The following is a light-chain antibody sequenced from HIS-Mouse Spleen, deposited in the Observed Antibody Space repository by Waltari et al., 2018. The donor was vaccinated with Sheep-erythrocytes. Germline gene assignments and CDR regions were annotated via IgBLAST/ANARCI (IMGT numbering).Light chain of an antibody. Sequence: DIQMTQSPSSLSASVGDRVTITCRASQSISSYLNGYQQKPGKALKLLIYAASSLQSGVPSRFSGSGSWTDFTLTISSLQPEDFATYYCQQSYSTPQFTFGPGTKVDIK. CDR2: AAS. J-gene: IGKJ3*01. CDR1: QSISSY. CDR3: QQSYSTPQFT. V-gene: IGKV1-39*01.